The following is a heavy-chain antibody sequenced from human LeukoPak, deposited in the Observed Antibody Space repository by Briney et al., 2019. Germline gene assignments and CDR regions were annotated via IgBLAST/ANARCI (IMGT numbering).Heavy chain of an antibody. CDR2: INHSGST. CDR3: ARNGDPGGAGFYYYYMDV. D-gene: IGHD3-10*01. J-gene: IGHJ6*03. Sequence: ASETLSLTCAVYGGSFSGYYWSWIRQPPGKGLEWIGEINHSGSTNYNPSLQSRVTISVDTSKNQFSLKLSSVTAADTAVYYCARNGDPGGAGFYYYYMDVWGKGTTVTVSS. V-gene: IGHV4-34*01. CDR1: GGSFSGYY.